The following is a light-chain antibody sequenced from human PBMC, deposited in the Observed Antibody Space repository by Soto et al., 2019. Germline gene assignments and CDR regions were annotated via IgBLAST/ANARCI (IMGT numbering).Light chain of an antibody. CDR2: AAS. CDR1: QSIVTY. V-gene: IGKV1-39*01. CDR3: PHSSFILWT. Sequence: IHMTQKPSSLSGSVGGRVTITGGASQSIVTYLNWYLQKPGKAPKLLIYAASSLQSGVPSRFSGTGSGTDFTLTISCLQPEDFAPYYCPHSSFILWTSCQGANVDI. J-gene: IGKJ1*01.